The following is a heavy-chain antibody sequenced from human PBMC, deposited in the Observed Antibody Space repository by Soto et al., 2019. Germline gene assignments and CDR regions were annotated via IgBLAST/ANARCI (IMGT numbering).Heavy chain of an antibody. V-gene: IGHV4-31*03. CDR3: ALGVVAAPEYFQH. CDR2: IYYSGST. D-gene: IGHD2-15*01. J-gene: IGHJ1*01. CDR1: GGSISSGGYY. Sequence: QVQLQESGPGLVKPSQTLSLTCTVSGGSISSGGYYWSWIRQHPGKGLEWIGYIYYSGSTYYNPYLKSRVTISGDTSKNQISLKRSSATAADTAGYYCALGVVAAPEYFQHWGQGTLVTVSS.